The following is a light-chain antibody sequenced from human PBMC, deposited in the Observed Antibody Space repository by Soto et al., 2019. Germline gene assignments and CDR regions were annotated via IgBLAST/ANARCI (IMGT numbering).Light chain of an antibody. CDR2: DVS. J-gene: IGLJ3*02. CDR1: SSDVGAYNF. V-gene: IGLV2-14*03. CDR3: GSYTSTSTPWV. Sequence: ALTQPASVSGSPGQSITISCTGTSSDVGAYNFVSWYQHHPGKAPKLMIYDVSNRPSGVSDRFSGSKSGNTASLTISGLQAEDEADYYCGSYTSTSTPWVFGGGTKLTVL.